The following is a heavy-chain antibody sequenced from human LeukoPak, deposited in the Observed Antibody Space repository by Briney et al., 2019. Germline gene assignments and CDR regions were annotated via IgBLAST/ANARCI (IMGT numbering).Heavy chain of an antibody. J-gene: IGHJ6*02. D-gene: IGHD4-17*01. CDR2: ISWNSGSI. Sequence: GGSLRLSCAASGFTFDDYAMHWVRQAPGKGLEWVSGISWNSGSIGYADSVKGRFTISRDNSKNTLYLQMNSLRAEDTAVYYCAKSAEHGDYPYGMDVWGQGTTVTVSS. CDR3: AKSAEHGDYPYGMDV. V-gene: IGHV3-9*01. CDR1: GFTFDDYA.